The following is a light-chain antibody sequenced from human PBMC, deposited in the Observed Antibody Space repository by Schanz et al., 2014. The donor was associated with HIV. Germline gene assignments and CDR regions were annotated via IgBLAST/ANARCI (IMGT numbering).Light chain of an antibody. Sequence: DIQMTQSPSSLSASVGDRVTITCRASQSISSYLNWYQQKPGKAPKLLIYAASSLQSGVPSRFSGNGSGTDFTLTLGSLQPEDVATYYCLQHNSYPRTFGQGTKVEIK. CDR2: AAS. CDR3: LQHNSYPRT. CDR1: QSISSY. J-gene: IGKJ1*01. V-gene: IGKV1-17*01.